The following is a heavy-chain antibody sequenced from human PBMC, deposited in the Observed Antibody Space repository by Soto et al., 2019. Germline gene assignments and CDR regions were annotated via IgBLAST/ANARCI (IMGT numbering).Heavy chain of an antibody. V-gene: IGHV1-2*02. CDR3: SKDWGEVMNNNFYYSGLDR. J-gene: IGHJ6*02. CDR2: INPTTGAT. CDR1: GYTFTAQY. Sequence: ASVKVSCKASGYTFTAQYLHWVRKAPGEGLEWMGWINPTTGATRYAQKFQGRVTIAIDTSKSQFSLRLTSVTAADTAGYYCSKDWGEVMNNNFYYSGLDRLGQGTTVTVSS. D-gene: IGHD3-16*01.